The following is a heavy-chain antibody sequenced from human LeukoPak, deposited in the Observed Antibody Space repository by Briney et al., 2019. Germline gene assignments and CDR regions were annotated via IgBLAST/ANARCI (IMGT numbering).Heavy chain of an antibody. J-gene: IGHJ5*02. CDR2: ISGSGGST. Sequence: GASLRLSCAASGFTFSSYAMSWVRQGPGKGLEWVSAISGSGGSTYYADSVKGRFTISRDNSKNTLHLQTDSLRAEDTAVYHCAKTGGSVPAAISGWFDPWGQGTLVTVSS. CDR3: AKTGGSVPAAISGWFDP. D-gene: IGHD2-2*01. CDR1: GFTFSSYA. V-gene: IGHV3-23*01.